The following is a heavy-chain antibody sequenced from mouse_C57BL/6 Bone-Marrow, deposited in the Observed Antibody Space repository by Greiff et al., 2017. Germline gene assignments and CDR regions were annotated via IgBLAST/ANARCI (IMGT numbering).Heavy chain of an antibody. Sequence: VQLQQSGAELVRPGASVTLSCKASGYTFTDYEMHWVKQTPVHGLEWIGAIDPETGGTAYNQKFKGKAILTADKSSSTAYMELRSLTSEDSAVXYCTRVNTTVAPYYFDYWGQGTTLTVSS. CDR1: GYTFTDYE. D-gene: IGHD1-1*01. V-gene: IGHV1-15*01. J-gene: IGHJ2*01. CDR3: TRVNTTVAPYYFDY. CDR2: IDPETGGT.